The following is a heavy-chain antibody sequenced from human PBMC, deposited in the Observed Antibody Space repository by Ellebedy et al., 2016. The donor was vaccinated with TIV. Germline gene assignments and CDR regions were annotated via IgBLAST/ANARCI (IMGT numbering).Heavy chain of an antibody. Sequence: GGSLRLSXTASGFNFSTYTMNWVRQAPGKGLEWVSFISSGRSYIYYADSVKGRFTISRDNAKNSLYLQMNSLRAGDTAVYYCARDVRGFDLWGQGTLVTVSS. D-gene: IGHD3-10*02. CDR1: GFNFSTYT. CDR2: ISSGRSYI. J-gene: IGHJ4*02. V-gene: IGHV3-21*01. CDR3: ARDVRGFDL.